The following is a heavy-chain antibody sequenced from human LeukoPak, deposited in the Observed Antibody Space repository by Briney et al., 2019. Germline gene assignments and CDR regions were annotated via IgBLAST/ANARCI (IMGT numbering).Heavy chain of an antibody. CDR3: ARDGIVGATLDY. Sequence: SETLSLTCTVSGYSISSGYYWGWIRPPPGKGLEWIGSIYHSGSTYYNPSLKSRVTISVDTSKNQFSLKLSSVTAADTAVYYCARDGIVGATLDYWGQGTLVTVSS. CDR1: GYSISSGYY. D-gene: IGHD1-26*01. CDR2: IYHSGST. J-gene: IGHJ4*02. V-gene: IGHV4-38-2*02.